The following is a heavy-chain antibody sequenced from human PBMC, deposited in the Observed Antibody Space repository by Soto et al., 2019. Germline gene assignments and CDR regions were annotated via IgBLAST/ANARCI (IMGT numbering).Heavy chain of an antibody. J-gene: IGHJ1*01. Sequence: QVQLVQSGAEVKKPGSSVKVSCKASGGTFSSYAISWVRQATGHGLDWMGGIIPLFGTAHYAQKFQGRVTSTADESTSTADMSRSRLRSEATAVYYGARNGIAARPEYVPHWGQGTLV. CDR2: IIPLFGTA. CDR3: ARNGIAARPEYVPH. D-gene: IGHD6-6*01. V-gene: IGHV1-69*01. CDR1: GGTFSSYA.